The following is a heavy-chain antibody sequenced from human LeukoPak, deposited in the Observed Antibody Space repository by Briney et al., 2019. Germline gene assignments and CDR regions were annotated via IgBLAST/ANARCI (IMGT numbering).Heavy chain of an antibody. CDR1: GFTFSSYA. CDR3: ATRDIIVVVAATSFDY. J-gene: IGHJ4*02. Sequence: GGSLRLSCAASGFTFSSYAMHWVRQAPGKGLEWVAVISYDGSNKYYADSVKGRFTISRDNSKNTLYLQMNSLRAEDTAVYYCATRDIIVVVAATSFDYWGQGTLVTVSS. CDR2: ISYDGSNK. D-gene: IGHD2-15*01. V-gene: IGHV3-30-3*01.